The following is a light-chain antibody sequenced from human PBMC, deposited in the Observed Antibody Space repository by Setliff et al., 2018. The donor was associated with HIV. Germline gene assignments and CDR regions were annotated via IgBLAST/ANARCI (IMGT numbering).Light chain of an antibody. CDR2: DVT. Sequence: QSALTQPRSVSGSPGQSVTISCTGTSSDVGDYNYVSWYQQHPGKAPKLMIYDVTKRPSGVPDRFSGSKSGNTASLTISGLQAEDEADYYCSSYAGSYTSLFVFGTGTKVTVL. J-gene: IGLJ1*01. CDR1: SSDVGDYNY. V-gene: IGLV2-11*01. CDR3: SSYAGSYTSLFV.